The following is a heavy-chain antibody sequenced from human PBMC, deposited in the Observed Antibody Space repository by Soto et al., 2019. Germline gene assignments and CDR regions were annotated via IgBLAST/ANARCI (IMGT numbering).Heavy chain of an antibody. D-gene: IGHD3-22*01. CDR1: GGSISSSSYY. J-gene: IGHJ4*02. CDR3: ARLGYYDSSGYYPKGY. CDR2: IYYSGST. V-gene: IGHV4-39*01. Sequence: QLQLQESGPGLVKPSETLSLTCTVSGGSISSSSYYWGWIRQPPGKGLEWIGSIYYSGSTYYNPSLKSLVPISVDTSKNQFSLKLSSVTAADTAVYYCARLGYYDSSGYYPKGYWGQGTLVTVSS.